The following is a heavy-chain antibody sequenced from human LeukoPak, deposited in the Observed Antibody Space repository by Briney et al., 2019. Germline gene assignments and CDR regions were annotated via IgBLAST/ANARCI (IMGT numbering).Heavy chain of an antibody. D-gene: IGHD3-16*01. CDR2: ISYDGSNK. CDR1: GFTFSSYA. Sequence: GRSLRLSCTASGFTFSSYAMHWVRQAPGEGLEWVALISYDGSNKYYADSVKGRFTISRDNSKNTLYLQMNSLRAEDTAVYYCARGNYDCCFYYGMDVWGQGTTVTVSS. CDR3: ARGNYDCCFYYGMDV. J-gene: IGHJ6*02. V-gene: IGHV3-30-3*01.